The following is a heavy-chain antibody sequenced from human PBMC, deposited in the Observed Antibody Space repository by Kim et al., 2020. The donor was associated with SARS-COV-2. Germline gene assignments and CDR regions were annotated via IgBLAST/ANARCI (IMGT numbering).Heavy chain of an antibody. CDR3: TRYDFWSGYSQAVFDY. V-gene: IGHV3-49*02. D-gene: IGHD3-3*01. Sequence: SVKGRFTISRDDSKSIAYLQMNSLKTEDTAVYYCTRYDFWSGYSQAVFDYWGQGTLVTVSS. J-gene: IGHJ4*02.